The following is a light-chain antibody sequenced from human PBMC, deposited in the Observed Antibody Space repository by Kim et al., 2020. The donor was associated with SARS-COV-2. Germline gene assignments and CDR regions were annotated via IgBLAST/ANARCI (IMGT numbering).Light chain of an antibody. CDR3: SSYTIRNTLVV. Sequence: HSISVSCTGTGNDITSYNFCSWYQRPPARAPILMIYDVTKRSSGVSNRFSGSKSGDAVSLSISGLQAEDEAGYNCSSYTIRNTLVVCGGGTQLAVL. CDR1: GNDITSYNF. V-gene: IGLV2-14*03. CDR2: DVT. J-gene: IGLJ3*02.